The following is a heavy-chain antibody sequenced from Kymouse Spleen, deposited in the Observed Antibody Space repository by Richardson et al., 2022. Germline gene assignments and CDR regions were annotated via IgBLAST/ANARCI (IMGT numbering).Heavy chain of an antibody. D-gene: IGHD3-9*01. J-gene: IGHJ4*02. CDR3: ARGGDILTGYSF*L. CDR2: INHSGST. Sequence: QVQLQQWGAGLLKPSETLSLTCAVYGGSFSGYYWSWIRQPPGKGLEWIGEINHSGSTNYNPSLKSRVTISVDTSKNQFSLKLSSVTAADTAVYYCARGGDILTGYSF*LLGPGNPGHRLL. CDR1: GGSFSGYY. V-gene: IGHV4-34*01.